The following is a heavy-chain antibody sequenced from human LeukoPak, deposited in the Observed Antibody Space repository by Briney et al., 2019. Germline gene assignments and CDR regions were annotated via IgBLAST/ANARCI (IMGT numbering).Heavy chain of an antibody. J-gene: IGHJ4*02. CDR3: ARDAGQATPFDY. Sequence: GGSLRLSCAASGFTFSSYGMHWVRQAPGKGLEWVAVISYDGSNKYYADSVKGRFTISRDNSKNTLYLQMNSLRAEDTAVYYCARDAGQATPFDYWGPGTLVTVSS. V-gene: IGHV3-30*03. D-gene: IGHD2-15*01. CDR2: ISYDGSNK. CDR1: GFTFSSYG.